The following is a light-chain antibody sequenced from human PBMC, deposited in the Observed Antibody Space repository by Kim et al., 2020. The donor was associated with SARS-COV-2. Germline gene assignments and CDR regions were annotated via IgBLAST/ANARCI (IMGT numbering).Light chain of an antibody. CDR1: SSDVGRYNY. CDR2: DVS. CDR3: CSYAGSYTWV. V-gene: IGLV2-11*01. Sequence: QSALTQPRSASGSPGQSVTISCTGTSSDVGRYNYVSWYQQHPGKAPKLMIYDVSKGPSGVPDRFSGSKSGNTASLTISGLQAEDEADYYCCSYAGSYTWVFGGGTQLTVL. J-gene: IGLJ2*01.